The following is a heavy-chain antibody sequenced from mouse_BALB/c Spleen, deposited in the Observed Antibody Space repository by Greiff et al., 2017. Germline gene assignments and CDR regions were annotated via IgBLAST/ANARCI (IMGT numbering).Heavy chain of an antibody. CDR3: AVYRYDWYFDV. V-gene: IGHV14-1*02. Sequence: VQLQQSGAELVRPGALVKLSCKASGFNIKDYYMHWVKQRPEQGLEWIGWIDPENGNTIYDPKFQGKASITADTSSNTAYLQLSSLTSEDTAVYYCAVYRYDWYFDVWGAGTTVTVSS. D-gene: IGHD2-14*01. CDR1: GFNIKDYY. J-gene: IGHJ1*01. CDR2: IDPENGNT.